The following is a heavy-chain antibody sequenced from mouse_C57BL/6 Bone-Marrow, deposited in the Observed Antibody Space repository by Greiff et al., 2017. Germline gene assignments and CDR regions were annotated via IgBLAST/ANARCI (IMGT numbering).Heavy chain of an antibody. J-gene: IGHJ4*01. CDR1: GYTFTNYW. D-gene: IGHD2-5*01. CDR3: ARHSNYGYAMDY. V-gene: IGHV1-63*01. Sequence: VQLMESGAELVRPGTSVKMSCTASGYTFTNYWIGWAKQRPGHGLEWIGDIYPGGGYTNYNEKFKGKATLTADKSSSTAYMQFSSLTSEDSAIYYCARHSNYGYAMDYWGQGTSVTVSS. CDR2: IYPGGGYT.